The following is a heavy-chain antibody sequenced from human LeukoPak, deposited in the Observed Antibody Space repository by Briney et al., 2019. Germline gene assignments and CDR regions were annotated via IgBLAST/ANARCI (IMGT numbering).Heavy chain of an antibody. CDR3: VRNFWGALDV. V-gene: IGHV3-74*01. CDR2: IHPDGSTT. J-gene: IGHJ6*04. D-gene: IGHD3-16*01. CDR1: GFTFSSYW. Sequence: GGSLRLSCAASGFTFSSYWMHWVRQAPGKGLVWVSHIHPDGSTTNYADSVKGRFSISRDNAKNALFLQMNSLRAEDTAVYFCVRNFWGALDVWGKGTTVTVST.